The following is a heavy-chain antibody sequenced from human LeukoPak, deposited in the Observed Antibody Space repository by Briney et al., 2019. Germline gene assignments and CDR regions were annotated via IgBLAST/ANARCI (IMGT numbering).Heavy chain of an antibody. CDR1: GFTFSSYS. Sequence: GGSLRLSCAASGFTFSSYSMNWVRQAPGKGLEWVSSISSSSSYIYYADSVKGRFTISRDNSKNTLYLQMNSLRAEDTAVYYCARDFNAATLRGFDYWGQGTLVTVSS. J-gene: IGHJ4*02. CDR2: ISSSSSYI. V-gene: IGHV3-21*01. CDR3: ARDFNAATLRGFDY. D-gene: IGHD2-15*01.